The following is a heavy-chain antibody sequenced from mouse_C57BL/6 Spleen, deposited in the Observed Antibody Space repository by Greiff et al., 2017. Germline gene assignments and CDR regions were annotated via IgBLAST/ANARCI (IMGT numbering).Heavy chain of an antibody. D-gene: IGHD2-4*01. CDR1: GFNIKDYY. V-gene: IGHV14-1*01. CDR2: IDPEDGDT. Sequence: VQLQQSGAELVRPGASVKLSCTASGFNIKDYYMHWVKQRPEQGLEWIGRIDPEDGDTEYAPKFQGKDTMTADTASNTAYLQLSSLTAEDTAVYYCTTGDYYEYGDWYFDVWGTGTTVTVAS. J-gene: IGHJ1*03. CDR3: TTGDYYEYGDWYFDV.